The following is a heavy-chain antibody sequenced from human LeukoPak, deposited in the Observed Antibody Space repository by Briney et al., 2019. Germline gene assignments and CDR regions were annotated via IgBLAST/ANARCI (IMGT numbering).Heavy chain of an antibody. J-gene: IGHJ4*02. D-gene: IGHD6-6*01. V-gene: IGHV4-59*01. CDR1: GGSISNYY. CDR3: ARFGTSSSRFFDH. Sequence: PSETLTLTCTVSGGSISNYYWTWIRQPPGKGLEWIGYISYSGTTNYNPSLKGRVTISIDRSKNQFSLKLNSVTAADTAVYYCARFGTSSSRFFDHWGQGTLVTVSS. CDR2: ISYSGTT.